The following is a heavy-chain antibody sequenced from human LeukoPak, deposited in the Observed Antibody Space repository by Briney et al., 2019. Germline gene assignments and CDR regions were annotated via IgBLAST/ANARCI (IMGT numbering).Heavy chain of an antibody. CDR1: GGSISSSSYY. V-gene: IGHV4-39*07. J-gene: IGHJ4*02. CDR2: IYYSGST. Sequence: SETLSLTCTVSGGSISSSSYYWGWIRQPPGKGLEWIGSIYYSGSTYYNPSLKSRVTISVDTSKNQFSLKLSSVTAADTAMYYCARDIYSYDSSGYYYFDSWGREPWSPSPQ. CDR3: ARDIYSYDSSGYYYFDS. D-gene: IGHD3-22*01.